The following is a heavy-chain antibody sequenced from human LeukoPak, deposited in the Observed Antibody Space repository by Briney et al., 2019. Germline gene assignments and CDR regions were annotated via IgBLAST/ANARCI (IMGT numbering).Heavy chain of an antibody. V-gene: IGHV4-38-2*01. Sequence: SETLSLTCAVSGYSISSGYYWGWIRPPPGKGLEWIGSIYHSGSTYYNPSLKSRVTISVDTSKNQFSLKLSSVTAADTAVYYCARHTSPYDSSGYYYGLDYWGQGTLVTVSS. D-gene: IGHD3-22*01. CDR3: ARHTSPYDSSGYYYGLDY. J-gene: IGHJ4*02. CDR1: GYSISSGYY. CDR2: IYHSGST.